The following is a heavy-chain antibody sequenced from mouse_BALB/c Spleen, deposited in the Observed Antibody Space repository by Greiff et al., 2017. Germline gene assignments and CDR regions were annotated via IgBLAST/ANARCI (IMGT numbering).Heavy chain of an antibody. Sequence: QVQLQQSGPGLVQPSQSLSITCTVSGFSLTSYGVHWVRQSPGKGLEWLRVIWSGGSTDYNAAFISRLSISKDNSKSQVFFKMNSLQADDTSIYYCARKDWFAYWGQGTLVTVSA. CDR1: GFSLTSYG. J-gene: IGHJ3*01. V-gene: IGHV2-4-1*01. CDR2: IWSGGST. CDR3: ARKDWFAY.